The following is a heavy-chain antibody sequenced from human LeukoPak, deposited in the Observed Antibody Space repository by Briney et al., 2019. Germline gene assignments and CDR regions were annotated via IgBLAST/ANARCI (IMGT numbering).Heavy chain of an antibody. CDR3: ARGSRGPTSCYFYYYYYMDV. J-gene: IGHJ6*03. D-gene: IGHD2-2*01. CDR2: MNPNSGNT. V-gene: IGHV1-8*01. Sequence: ASVKVSCKASGYTFISYDISWVRQASGQGLEWMGWMNPNSGNTVYAQKFQGRVTMTRNTSISTAYVELSSLRSEDTAVYYCARGSRGPTSCYFYYYYYMDVWGKGTTVTVSS. CDR1: GYTFISYD.